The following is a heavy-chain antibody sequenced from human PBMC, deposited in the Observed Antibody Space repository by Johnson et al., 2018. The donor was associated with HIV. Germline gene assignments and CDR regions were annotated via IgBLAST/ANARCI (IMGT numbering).Heavy chain of an antibody. V-gene: IGHV3-23*04. D-gene: IGHD2-21*02. CDR2: ISGSGGST. CDR1: GFTFSSYA. CDR3: ARDGGGSDIVVVTARNAFDI. Sequence: EVQLVESGGGLVQPGGSLRLSCAASGFTFSSYAMSWVRQAPGKGLEWVSAISGSGGSTYYADSVKGRFTISREKARNSFYLQRNSLRAGDTAVYYCARDGGGSDIVVVTARNAFDIWGQGTMVTVSS. J-gene: IGHJ3*02.